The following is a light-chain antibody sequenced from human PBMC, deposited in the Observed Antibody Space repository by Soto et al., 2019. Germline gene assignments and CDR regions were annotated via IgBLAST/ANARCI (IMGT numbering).Light chain of an antibody. CDR1: QSITTW. CDR2: KAT. Sequence: DIERTQSPSTLSASVGDRVTITCRASQSITTWLAWYQQKPGKAPKLLIYKATNVQTGVPSRFRGSGSGTEFSLTISSLQPEDFAIYYCQQYNDYQYTFGQGTRLEIK. CDR3: QQYNDYQYT. V-gene: IGKV1-5*03. J-gene: IGKJ5*01.